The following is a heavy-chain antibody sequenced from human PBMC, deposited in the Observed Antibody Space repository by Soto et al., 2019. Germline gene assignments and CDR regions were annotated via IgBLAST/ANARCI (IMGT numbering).Heavy chain of an antibody. Sequence: ESGGGVVQPGRSLRLSCAASGFTFSSYAMHWVRQAPGKGLEWVAVISYDGSNKYYADSVKGRFTISRDNSKNTLYLQMNSLRAEDTAVYYCARAGWLRDEKNDYWGQGTLVTVSS. D-gene: IGHD5-12*01. CDR2: ISYDGSNK. CDR3: ARAGWLRDEKNDY. V-gene: IGHV3-30-3*01. CDR1: GFTFSSYA. J-gene: IGHJ4*02.